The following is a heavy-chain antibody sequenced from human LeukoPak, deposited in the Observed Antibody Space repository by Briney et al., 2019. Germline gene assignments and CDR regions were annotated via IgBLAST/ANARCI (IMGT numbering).Heavy chain of an antibody. CDR2: IYHSGST. J-gene: IGHJ4*02. D-gene: IGHD3-10*01. Sequence: SETLSLTCTVSGYSISSGYYWGWIRQPPGKGLEWNGSIYHSGSTYYNPSLKSRVTISVDTSKNQFSLKLSSVTAADTAVYYCARDRGYDITMVRGVIDYWGQGTLVTVSS. CDR1: GYSISSGYY. CDR3: ARDRGYDITMVRGVIDY. V-gene: IGHV4-38-2*02.